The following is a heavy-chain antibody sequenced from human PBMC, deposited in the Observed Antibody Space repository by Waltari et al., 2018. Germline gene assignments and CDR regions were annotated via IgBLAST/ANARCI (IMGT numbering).Heavy chain of an antibody. J-gene: IGHJ6*02. CDR1: GYTFTSYD. CDR3: ARANSSSWYYYYGMDV. D-gene: IGHD6-13*01. Sequence: QVQLVQSGAEVKKPGASVKVSCKASGYTFTSYDINWVRQATGQGLEWMGWMNPNSGNTGYAQKFQGRVTITRNTSISTAYMELSSLRSEDTAVYYCARANSSSWYYYYGMDVWGQGTTVTVSS. CDR2: MNPNSGNT. V-gene: IGHV1-8*03.